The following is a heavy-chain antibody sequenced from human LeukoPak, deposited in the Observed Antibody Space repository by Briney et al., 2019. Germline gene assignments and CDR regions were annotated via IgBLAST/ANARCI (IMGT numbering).Heavy chain of an antibody. V-gene: IGHV1-69*13. J-gene: IGHJ2*01. CDR2: IIPIFGTA. CDR1: GGTFSSYA. D-gene: IGHD4-17*01. Sequence: ASVTVSCKASGGTFSSYAISWVRQAPGQGLEWMGGIIPIFGTANYAQKFQGRVTITADESTSTAYMELSSLRSEDTAVYYCARIVGDYVRAVGYFDLWGRGTLVTVSS. CDR3: ARIVGDYVRAVGYFDL.